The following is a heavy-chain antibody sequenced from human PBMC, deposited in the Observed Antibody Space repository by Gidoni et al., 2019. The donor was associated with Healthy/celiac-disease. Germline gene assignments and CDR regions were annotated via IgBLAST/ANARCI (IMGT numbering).Heavy chain of an antibody. CDR3: ARDRLRYSSSWTGYFDL. V-gene: IGHV3-21*01. CDR2: ISSGSSYI. D-gene: IGHD6-13*01. CDR1: GFTFSSYR. J-gene: IGHJ2*01. Sequence: EVQLVESGVGLVKPGGSLRLSCAASGFTFSSYRMNWVRQAPGKGLEWVSSISSGSSYIYYADSVKGRFTISRDNAKNSLYLQMNSLRAEDTAVYYCARDRLRYSSSWTGYFDLWGRGTLVTVSS.